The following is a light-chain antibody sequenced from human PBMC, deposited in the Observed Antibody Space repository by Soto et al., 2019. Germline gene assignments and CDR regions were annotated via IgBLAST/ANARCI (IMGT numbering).Light chain of an antibody. V-gene: IGLV4-69*01. CDR1: SGHSSYA. CDR3: QTWGTGIVV. Sequence: QAVVTQSPSASASLGASVKLTCTLSSGHSSYAIAWHQQQPEKGPRYLMKLNSDGSHSKGDGIPDRFSGSSSGAERYVTISSLQSEDEADYYCQTWGTGIVVFGGGTKLTVL. CDR2: LNSDGSH. J-gene: IGLJ2*01.